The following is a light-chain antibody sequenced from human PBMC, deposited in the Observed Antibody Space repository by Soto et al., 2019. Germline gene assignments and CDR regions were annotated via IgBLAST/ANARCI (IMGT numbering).Light chain of an antibody. CDR2: RNN. J-gene: IGLJ2*01. CDR1: SSNIGSNA. Sequence: QSVLTQPPSASGTPGQRVTISCSGGSSNIGSNAVNWYQQLPGTAPKLLIYRNNQRPSGVPDRFSVYKSGTSASLAISGLQSEDEADYYCAAWDDSLNGLVFGGGTKLTVL. CDR3: AAWDDSLNGLV. V-gene: IGLV1-44*01.